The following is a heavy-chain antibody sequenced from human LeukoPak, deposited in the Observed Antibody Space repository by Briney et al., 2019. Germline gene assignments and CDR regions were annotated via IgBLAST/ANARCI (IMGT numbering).Heavy chain of an antibody. V-gene: IGHV1-69*13. D-gene: IGHD3-22*01. Sequence: ASVKVSCKASGGTSNSHAISWVRQAPGQGLEWMGGLIPIYGSANYAQKFQGRVTITSDESTRTVYMELGSLRPEDSAVYYCAGFFYDNSGDAFDIWGQGTMVTVSS. CDR1: GGTSNSHA. J-gene: IGHJ3*02. CDR3: AGFFYDNSGDAFDI. CDR2: LIPIYGSA.